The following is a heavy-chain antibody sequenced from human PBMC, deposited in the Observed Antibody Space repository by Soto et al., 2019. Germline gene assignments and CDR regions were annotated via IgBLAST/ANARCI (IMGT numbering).Heavy chain of an antibody. CDR3: AKDRVGTVAGKESDY. V-gene: IGHV3-23*01. CDR2: FAGSGVTT. J-gene: IGHJ4*02. CDR1: GFTLSSFA. D-gene: IGHD6-19*01. Sequence: PGGSLRLSCAASGFTLSSFAMSWVRQAPGKGLEWVSSFAGSGVTTHYADSVKGRFTISRDNSMNTLYLQMDSLRAEDTALYYCAKDRVGTVAGKESDYWGQGTLVTVSS.